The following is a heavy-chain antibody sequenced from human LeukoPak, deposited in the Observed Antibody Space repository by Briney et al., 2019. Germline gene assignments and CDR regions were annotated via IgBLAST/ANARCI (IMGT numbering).Heavy chain of an antibody. D-gene: IGHD5-12*01. CDR3: ARGGHYIVVTHFDY. V-gene: IGHV3-21*01. Sequence: GGSLRLSCAASGFTFSSYIMNWVRQAPGKGLEWVSSISSSSSYIYYADSVKGRFTISRDNAKNSLYPQMNSLRAEDTAAYYCARGGHYIVVTHFDYWGQGTLVTVSS. CDR2: ISSSSSYI. J-gene: IGHJ4*02. CDR1: GFTFSSYI.